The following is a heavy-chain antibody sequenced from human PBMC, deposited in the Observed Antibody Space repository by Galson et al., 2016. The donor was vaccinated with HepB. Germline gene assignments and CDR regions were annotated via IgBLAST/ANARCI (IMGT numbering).Heavy chain of an antibody. CDR2: INHRGRT. V-gene: IGHV4-34*01. J-gene: IGHJ3*01. CDR3: ASMLGYCSGGNCYFP. D-gene: IGHD2-15*01. Sequence: LSLTCAVYGGSFSNYCWSWIRQPPGKGLEWIGEINHRGRTNYNPSLKSRVTISVDMFKSQFSLKLGSVTAADTAIYYCASMLGYCSGGNCYFPWGQGTKVTVS. CDR1: GGSFSNYC.